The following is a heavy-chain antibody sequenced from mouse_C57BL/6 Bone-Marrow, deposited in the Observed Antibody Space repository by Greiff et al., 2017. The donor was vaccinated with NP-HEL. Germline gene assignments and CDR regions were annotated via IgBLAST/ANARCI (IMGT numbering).Heavy chain of an antibody. CDR3: TFYGSRRAWFAY. J-gene: IGHJ3*01. Sequence: VQLQQSGAELVRPGASVKLSCTASGFNIKDDYMHWVKQRPEQGLAWIGWIDPENGDPEYASKFQGEATITADTSSNTAYLQLSSLTSEDTAVYYCTFYGSRRAWFAYWGQGTLVTVSA. CDR1: GFNIKDDY. CDR2: IDPENGDP. V-gene: IGHV14-4*01. D-gene: IGHD1-1*01.